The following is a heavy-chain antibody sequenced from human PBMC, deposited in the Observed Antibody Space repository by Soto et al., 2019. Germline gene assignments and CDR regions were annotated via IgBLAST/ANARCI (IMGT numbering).Heavy chain of an antibody. D-gene: IGHD6-13*01. CDR1: CGSIISGGYS. CDR2: MXNSGSN. V-gene: IGHV4-30-2*01. J-gene: IGHJ5*02. Sequence: TLSLTCAVSCGSIISGGYSWSWIRQPQGKGLEXIGYMXNSGSNYYNPXXKSRVNIXXDRYKNQFSLKLSSVTAADTAVYYCARHVGMAAREWFDPWGQGTLVT. CDR3: ARHVGMAAREWFDP.